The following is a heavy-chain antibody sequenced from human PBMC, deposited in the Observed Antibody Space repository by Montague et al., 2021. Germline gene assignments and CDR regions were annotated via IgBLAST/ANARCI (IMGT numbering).Heavy chain of an antibody. Sequence: SLRLSCAASGFTFSSYAMHWVRQAPGKGLEWVAVIWYDGSNKYYADSVKGRFTISRDNSKKTLFVQMNSLRAEDTAVYCCARGPSAVGGSLPRDYWGQGTLVTVSS. V-gene: IGHV3-33*01. CDR2: IWYDGSNK. J-gene: IGHJ4*02. CDR3: ARGPSAVGGSLPRDY. D-gene: IGHD2-15*01. CDR1: GFTFSSYA.